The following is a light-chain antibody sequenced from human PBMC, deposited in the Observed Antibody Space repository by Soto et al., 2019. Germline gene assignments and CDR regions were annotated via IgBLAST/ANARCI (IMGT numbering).Light chain of an antibody. CDR1: QSISSN. J-gene: IGKJ2*01. CDR2: DAS. Sequence: EIVMTQSPATLSVSPGERATLSCRASQSISSNLAWYQQKPGQTPRLLIYDASTRATGIPARFSGSGSGTEFTLTISSLQYEDFAVYYCQQYNNWPPATFGQGTKLEIK. CDR3: QQYNNWPPAT. V-gene: IGKV3-15*01.